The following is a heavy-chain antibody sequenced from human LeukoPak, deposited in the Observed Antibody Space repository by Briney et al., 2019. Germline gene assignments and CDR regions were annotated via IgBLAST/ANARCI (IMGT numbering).Heavy chain of an antibody. CDR1: GYTFTGYY. J-gene: IGHJ4*02. CDR3: ALDYSSSSRSGIDY. Sequence: ASVKVSCKASGYTFTGYYMHWVRQAPGQGLEWMGWINPNSGGTNYAQKFQGRVTMTRDTSISTAYMELSRLRSDDTAVYYFALDYSSSSRSGIDYWGQGTLVTVSS. D-gene: IGHD6-6*01. CDR2: INPNSGGT. V-gene: IGHV1-2*02.